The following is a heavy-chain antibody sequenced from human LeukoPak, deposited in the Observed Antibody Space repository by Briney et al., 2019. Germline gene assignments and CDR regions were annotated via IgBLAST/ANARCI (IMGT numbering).Heavy chain of an antibody. J-gene: IGHJ4*02. CDR2: ISSSSSTI. CDR1: GFTFSSYG. Sequence: GRSLRLSCAASGFTFSSYGMHWVRQAPGKGLEWVSYISSSSSTIYYADSVKGRFTISRDNAKNSLYLQMNSLRAEDTAVYYCARETGGNSDYWGQGTLVTVSS. CDR3: ARETGGNSDY. D-gene: IGHD4-23*01. V-gene: IGHV3-48*01.